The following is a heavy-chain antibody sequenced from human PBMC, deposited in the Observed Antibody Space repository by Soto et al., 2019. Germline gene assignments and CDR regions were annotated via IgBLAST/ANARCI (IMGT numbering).Heavy chain of an antibody. CDR3: ARDELLWVGESWLDINYYYYYGMDV. Sequence: ASVKVSCKASGYTFTRYDINWVRQATGQGLEWMGWMTPNSGNTGYAQKFHGRVTMTRNTSISTAYMELSSLRSEDTSVYYCARDELLWVGESWLDINYYYYYGMDVWGQGTTVTVSS. CDR2: MTPNSGNT. J-gene: IGHJ6*02. D-gene: IGHD3-10*01. V-gene: IGHV1-8*01. CDR1: GYTFTRYD.